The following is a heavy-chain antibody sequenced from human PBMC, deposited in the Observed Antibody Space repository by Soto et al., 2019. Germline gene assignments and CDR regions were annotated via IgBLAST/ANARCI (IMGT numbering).Heavy chain of an antibody. J-gene: IGHJ4*02. CDR3: AKPSLVRRVAASGNGFDY. D-gene: IGHD6-13*01. CDR1: GFTFTNYG. V-gene: IGHV3-30*18. Sequence: PGGSLRLSCTTSGFTFTNYGMHWVRQTPGKGLERVATISYDESSKYYADSVKGRFTISRDSSRNAVYLQMNSLRVDDTAVYYCAKPSLVRRVAASGNGFDYWGKGALVTVSS. CDR2: ISYDESSK.